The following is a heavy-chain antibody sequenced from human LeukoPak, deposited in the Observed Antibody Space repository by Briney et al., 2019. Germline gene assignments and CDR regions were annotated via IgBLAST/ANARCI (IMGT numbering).Heavy chain of an antibody. CDR2: IITIFDTA. Sequence: SVKVSFKASGGTFNSYAISWVRQAPGQGLEWMGGIITIFDTANYAQKFQGRVTITTDESTSTAYMELSSLRSEDTAVYYCARLSAHYYDSSGYYYFDYWGQGTLVTVSS. CDR1: GGTFNSYA. V-gene: IGHV1-69*05. J-gene: IGHJ4*02. D-gene: IGHD3-22*01. CDR3: ARLSAHYYDSSGYYYFDY.